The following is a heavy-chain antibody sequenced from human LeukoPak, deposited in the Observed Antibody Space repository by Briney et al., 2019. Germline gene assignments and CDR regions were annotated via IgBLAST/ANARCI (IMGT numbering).Heavy chain of an antibody. CDR1: GFTVSSNY. Sequence: QPGGSPRLSCAASGFTVSSNYMSWVRQAPGKGLEWVSVIYSGGSTYYADSVKGRFTISRDNSKNTLYLQMNSLRAEDTAVYYCARSPTKWELLFFDYWGQGTLVTVSS. CDR2: IYSGGST. D-gene: IGHD1-26*01. CDR3: ARSPTKWELLFFDY. J-gene: IGHJ4*02. V-gene: IGHV3-66*02.